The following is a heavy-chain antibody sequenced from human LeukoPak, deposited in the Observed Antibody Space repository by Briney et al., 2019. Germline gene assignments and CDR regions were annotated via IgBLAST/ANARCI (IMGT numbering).Heavy chain of an antibody. D-gene: IGHD2-2*01. Sequence: ASVKVSCKASGYTFTSYGISWVRQAPGQGLEWMGWISAHNGNTNYAQKLQGRVTMTTDTSTSTAYMELRSLRSDDTAVYYCARDQVYCSSTSRYFDYWGQGTLVTVSS. CDR3: ARDQVYCSSTSRYFDY. CDR1: GYTFTSYG. V-gene: IGHV1-18*01. CDR2: ISAHNGNT. J-gene: IGHJ4*02.